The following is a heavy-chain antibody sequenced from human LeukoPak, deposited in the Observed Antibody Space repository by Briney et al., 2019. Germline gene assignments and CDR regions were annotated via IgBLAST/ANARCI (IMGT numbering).Heavy chain of an antibody. V-gene: IGHV3-21*01. CDR3: ARDSAYCSGGSCYFDY. Sequence: PGGSLRLSCAASGFTFSSYSMNWVRQAPGKGLEWVSSISSSSSYIYYADSVKGRFTISRDNAKNSLYLQMNSLRAEDTAVYYCARDSAYCSGGSCYFDYWGQGTLVTVSS. J-gene: IGHJ4*02. D-gene: IGHD2-15*01. CDR1: GFTFSSYS. CDR2: ISSSSSYI.